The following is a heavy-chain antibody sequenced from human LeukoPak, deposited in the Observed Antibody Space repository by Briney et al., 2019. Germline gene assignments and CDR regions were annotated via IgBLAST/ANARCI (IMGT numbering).Heavy chain of an antibody. CDR1: GFTFSSYS. J-gene: IGHJ1*01. Sequence: GGTLRLSCAASGFTFSSYSMNWVRQAPGKGLEWVSSISSSSSYIYYADSVKGRFTISRDNAKNSLYLQMNSLRAEDTAVYYCARDAGEYCSGGSCYPKQYFQHWGQGTLVTVSS. CDR3: ARDAGEYCSGGSCYPKQYFQH. CDR2: ISSSSSYI. D-gene: IGHD2-15*01. V-gene: IGHV3-21*01.